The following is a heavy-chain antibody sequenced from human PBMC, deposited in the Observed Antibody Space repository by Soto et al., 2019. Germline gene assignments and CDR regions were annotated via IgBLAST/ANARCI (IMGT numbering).Heavy chain of an antibody. D-gene: IGHD3-22*01. CDR3: ARASRNYYDSSGYLYYFDY. CDR1: GFTVSSNY. V-gene: IGHV3-66*01. J-gene: IGHJ4*02. Sequence: EVQLVESGGGLVQPGGSLRLSCAASGFTVSSNYMSWVRQAPGKELEWVSVIYSGGTTYYADSVKGRFTISRDNSKNTLYLQMNSLRAEDTAVYYCARASRNYYDSSGYLYYFDYWGQGTLVTVSS. CDR2: IYSGGTT.